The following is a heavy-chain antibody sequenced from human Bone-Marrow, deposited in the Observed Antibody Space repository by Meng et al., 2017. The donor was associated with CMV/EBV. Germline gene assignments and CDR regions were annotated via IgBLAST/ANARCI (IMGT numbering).Heavy chain of an antibody. J-gene: IGHJ4*02. CDR2: ISSGGATM. CDR1: GFTFRSYE. V-gene: IGHV3-48*03. CDR3: ARADPLVVPGRFDY. D-gene: IGHD2-2*01. Sequence: GESLKISCEASGFTFRSYEMNWVRQAPGEGLEWLSYISSGGATMHYADSVKGRFTISRDNAKNSLYLQMNSLRAEDTAVYYCARADPLVVPGRFDYWGQGTLVTVSS.